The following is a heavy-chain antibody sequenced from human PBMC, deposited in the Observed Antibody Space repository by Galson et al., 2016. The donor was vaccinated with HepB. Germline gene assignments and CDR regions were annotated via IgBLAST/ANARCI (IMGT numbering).Heavy chain of an antibody. CDR1: AGSISSDNYY. CDR2: ILYDGIT. J-gene: IGHJ5*02. V-gene: IGHV4-39*01. Sequence: SETLSLTCTVSAGSISSDNYYWGWLRQPPGRGLELIGNILYDGITDYKPSPKSRVTISVDTSQNQFSLKLSSVTAADTAVYYCATTGRAAAGTGWFDPWGQGTLVTVSS. D-gene: IGHD6-13*01. CDR3: ATTGRAAAGTGWFDP.